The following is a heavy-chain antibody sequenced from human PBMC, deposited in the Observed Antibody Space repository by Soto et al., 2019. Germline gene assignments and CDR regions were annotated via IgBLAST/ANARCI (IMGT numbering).Heavy chain of an antibody. CDR2: IYPTDSDT. J-gene: IGHJ6*02. Sequence: PGESLKISCQGSGYIFTTYWIGWVRQMPGKGLEWMGIIYPTDSDTRYSPSFQGQVTISADRSISTAYLQWSSLRASDTAVYYCARSGYSSRGMDVWGQGTTVTVSS. CDR3: ARSGYSSRGMDV. CDR1: GYIFTTYW. D-gene: IGHD5-12*01. V-gene: IGHV5-51*01.